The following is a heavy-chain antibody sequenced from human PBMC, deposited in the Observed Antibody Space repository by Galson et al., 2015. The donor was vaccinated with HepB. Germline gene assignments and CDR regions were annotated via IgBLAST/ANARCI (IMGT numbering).Heavy chain of an antibody. Sequence: TLSLTCDVSGGSLSSSNWWSWVRQPPGKGLEWIGEIYHSGSTNYNPSLKSGVTISVDKSKNQFSLKLSSVTAADTAVYYCARMYYYGSETWGFDPWGQGTLVTVSS. J-gene: IGHJ5*02. CDR2: IYHSGST. D-gene: IGHD3-10*01. CDR3: ARMYYYGSETWGFDP. CDR1: GGSLSSSNW. V-gene: IGHV4-4*02.